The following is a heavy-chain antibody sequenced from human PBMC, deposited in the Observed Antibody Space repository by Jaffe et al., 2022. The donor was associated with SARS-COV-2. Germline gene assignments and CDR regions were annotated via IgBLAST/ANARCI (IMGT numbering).Heavy chain of an antibody. V-gene: IGHV4-61*02. J-gene: IGHJ6*02. CDR3: ARDGSMVRGVMDYYYGMDV. CDR1: GGSISSGSYY. CDR2: IYTSGST. Sequence: QVQLQESGPGLVKPSQTLSLTCTVSGGSISSGSYYWSWIRQPAGKGLEWIGRIYTSGSTNYNPSLKSRVTISVDTSKNQFSLKLSSVTAADTAVYYCARDGSMVRGVMDYYYGMDVWGQGTTVTVSS. D-gene: IGHD3-10*01.